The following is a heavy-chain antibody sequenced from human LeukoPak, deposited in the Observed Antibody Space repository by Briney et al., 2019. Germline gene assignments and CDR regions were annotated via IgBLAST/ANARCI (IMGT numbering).Heavy chain of an antibody. J-gene: IGHJ5*02. Sequence: GASVKVSCKASGYTFTSYYMHWVRQAPGQGLEWMGRINPNSGGTNYAQKFQGRVTMTRDTSISTAYMELSRLRSDDTAVYYCAGITMVRGPNWFDPWGQGTLVTVSS. D-gene: IGHD3-10*01. CDR3: AGITMVRGPNWFDP. V-gene: IGHV1-2*06. CDR2: INPNSGGT. CDR1: GYTFTSYY.